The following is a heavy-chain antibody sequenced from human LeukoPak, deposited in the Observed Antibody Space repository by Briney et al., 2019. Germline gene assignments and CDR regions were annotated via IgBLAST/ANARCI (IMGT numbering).Heavy chain of an antibody. CDR1: GFTFSSYS. CDR3: ARALEHDFWSGYFPHYYYGMDV. V-gene: IGHV3-21*01. CDR2: ISSSSSYI. Sequence: KSGGSLRLSCAASGFTFSSYSMNWVRQAPGKGLEWVSSISSSSSYIYYADSVKGRFTISRDNAKNSLYLQMNSLRAGDTAVYYCARALEHDFWSGYFPHYYYGMDVWGQGTTVTVSS. J-gene: IGHJ6*02. D-gene: IGHD3-3*01.